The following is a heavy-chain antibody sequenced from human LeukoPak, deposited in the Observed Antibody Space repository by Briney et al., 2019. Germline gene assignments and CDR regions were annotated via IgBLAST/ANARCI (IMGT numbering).Heavy chain of an antibody. CDR3: AVNLTKHTFDI. J-gene: IGHJ3*02. V-gene: IGHV4-59*08. Sequence: PSETLSLTCTVSGGSISTYYWSWIRQSPGKGLEWIGSIYYSGSTNYNPSLKSRVTISVDTSKNQFSLELSSVTAADTAVYYCAVNLTKHTFDIWGQGTVVTVSS. D-gene: IGHD1-1*01. CDR2: IYYSGST. CDR1: GGSISTYY.